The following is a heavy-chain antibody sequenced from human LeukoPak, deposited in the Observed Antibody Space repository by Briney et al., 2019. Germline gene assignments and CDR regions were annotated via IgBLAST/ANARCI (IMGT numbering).Heavy chain of an antibody. CDR2: ISSDGSDK. V-gene: IGHV3-30*18. Sequence: PGGSPRLSCAASGFTFSSYVMRWVRQAPGKGLEWVAVISSDGSDKYYPDSAKGRFTMSRDNSKKQLYLQMNSLRVEDTAVYYCAKGVRGVIAYYFDYWGQGTLVTVSS. D-gene: IGHD3-10*01. J-gene: IGHJ4*02. CDR1: GFTFSSYV. CDR3: AKGVRGVIAYYFDY.